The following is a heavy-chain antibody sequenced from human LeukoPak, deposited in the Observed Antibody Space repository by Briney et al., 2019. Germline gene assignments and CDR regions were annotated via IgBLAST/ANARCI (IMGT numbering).Heavy chain of an antibody. V-gene: IGHV4-34*01. J-gene: IGHJ3*02. CDR2: INHSGST. Sequence: SETLSLTCAVYGGSFSGYYWSWIRQPPGKGLEWIGEINHSGSTNYNPSLKSRVTISVDTSKNQFSLKLSSVTAADTAMYYCARGHSAYDAFDIWGQGTMVTVSS. CDR3: ARGHSAYDAFDI. CDR1: GGSFSGYY. D-gene: IGHD4-11*01.